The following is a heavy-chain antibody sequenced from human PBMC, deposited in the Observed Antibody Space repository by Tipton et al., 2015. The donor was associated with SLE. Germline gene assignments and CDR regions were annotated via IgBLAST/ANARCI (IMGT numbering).Heavy chain of an antibody. CDR2: MNPNSGNT. CDR1: GYTFSGYY. D-gene: IGHD3-16*01. CDR3: ARGSWGEGMDV. V-gene: IGHV1-8*02. Sequence: QLVQSGAEVKKPGASVKVSCKDSGYTFSGYYMHWVRQAPGQGLEWMGWMNPNSGNTGYAQKFQGRVTMTRNTSISTAYMELSSLRSEDTAVYYCARGSWGEGMDVWGKGTTVTVSS. J-gene: IGHJ6*03.